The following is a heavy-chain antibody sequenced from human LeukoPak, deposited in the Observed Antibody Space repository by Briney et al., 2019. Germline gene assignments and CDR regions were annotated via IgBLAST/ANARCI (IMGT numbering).Heavy chain of an antibody. J-gene: IGHJ4*02. Sequence: SETLSLTCTVSGGSISSSSYYWGWIRQPPGKGLEWIGSIYYSGSTYYNPSLKSRVTISVDTSKNQFSLKLSSVTAADTAVYYCATSGYQGDLADWGQGTLVTVSS. CDR1: GGSISSSSYY. V-gene: IGHV4-39*01. D-gene: IGHD2-2*01. CDR3: ATSGYQGDLAD. CDR2: IYYSGST.